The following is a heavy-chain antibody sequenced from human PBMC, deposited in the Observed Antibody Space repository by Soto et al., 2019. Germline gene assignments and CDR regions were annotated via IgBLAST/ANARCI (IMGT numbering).Heavy chain of an antibody. CDR1: GGSISSSNW. Sequence: SETLSLTCAVSGGSISSSNWLRVVRDPRGKGLEWIGEIYHSGSTNYNPSLKSRVTISVDKSKNQFSLKLSSVTAADTAVYYCARGADSYGYWRYYFDYWGQGTLVTVSS. J-gene: IGHJ4*02. CDR3: ARGADSYGYWRYYFDY. V-gene: IGHV4-4*02. CDR2: IYHSGST. D-gene: IGHD5-18*01.